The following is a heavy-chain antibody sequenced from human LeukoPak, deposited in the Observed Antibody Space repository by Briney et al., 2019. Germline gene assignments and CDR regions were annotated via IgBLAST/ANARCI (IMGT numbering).Heavy chain of an antibody. Sequence: SETLSLTCTVSGGSISSGGYYWSWIRQHPGKGLEWIGYSYYSGSAYDNPVLKSRVTISVDTSKNKFSLKLSSVTAADTAVYYCAREASSPYCGNPLDYWGQGTLVTVSS. D-gene: IGHD4-23*01. V-gene: IGHV4-31*03. CDR1: GGSISSGGYY. CDR2: SYYSGSA. CDR3: AREASSPYCGNPLDY. J-gene: IGHJ4*02.